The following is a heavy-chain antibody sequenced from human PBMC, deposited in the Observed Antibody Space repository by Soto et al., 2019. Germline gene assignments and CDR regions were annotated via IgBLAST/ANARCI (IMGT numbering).Heavy chain of an antibody. CDR3: TTDSYSTIIIVRFDY. CDR2: IKSKTDGGTT. Sequence: GGSLRLSCTASGFTFSNAWINWVRQAPGKGLEWVGRIKSKTDGGTTDYAEPVKGRFAISRDDSNNMVYLQMNSLKIEDTAVYYCTTDSYSTIIIVRFDYWGHGTLVTVSS. J-gene: IGHJ4*01. D-gene: IGHD3-22*01. V-gene: IGHV3-15*07. CDR1: GFTFSNAW.